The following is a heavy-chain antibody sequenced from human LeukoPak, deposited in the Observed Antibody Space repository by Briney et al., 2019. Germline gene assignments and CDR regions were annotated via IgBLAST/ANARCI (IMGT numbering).Heavy chain of an antibody. Sequence: PGGSLRLSCAASGFTFSSYSMNWVRQAPGKGLEWVSSISSSSTYIYYADSVKGRFTISRDNAKNSLYLQMNSLRAEDTAVYYCARDRAVASDAFDIWGQGTMVTVSS. V-gene: IGHV3-21*01. CDR1: GFTFSSYS. D-gene: IGHD6-19*01. CDR3: ARDRAVASDAFDI. CDR2: ISSSSTYI. J-gene: IGHJ3*02.